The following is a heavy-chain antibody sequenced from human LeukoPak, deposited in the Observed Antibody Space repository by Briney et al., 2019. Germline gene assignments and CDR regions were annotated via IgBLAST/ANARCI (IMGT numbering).Heavy chain of an antibody. CDR1: GFTFSSYW. CDR2: IKQDGSEK. D-gene: IGHD3-10*01. Sequence: GGSLRLSCAASGFTFSSYWMSWVRQAPGKGLEWVANIKQDGSEKYYVDSVKGRFTISRDNAKNSLYLQMNSLRAEDTAVYYCARDLRGWRYYYGSGSYSLDYWGQGTLVTVSS. J-gene: IGHJ4*02. V-gene: IGHV3-7*01. CDR3: ARDLRGWRYYYGSGSYSLDY.